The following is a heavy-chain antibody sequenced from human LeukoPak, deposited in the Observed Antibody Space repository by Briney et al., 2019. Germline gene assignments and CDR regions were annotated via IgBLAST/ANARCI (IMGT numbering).Heavy chain of an antibody. J-gene: IGHJ4*02. CDR3: AKVYGITGTDDY. CDR2: ISGSGGST. V-gene: IGHV3-23*01. D-gene: IGHD1-20*01. CDR1: GFAFSNCA. Sequence: GGSLRLSCAASGFAFSNCAMGWVRQAPGKGLEWVSAISGSGGSTYYADSVKGRFTISRDNSKNTLYLQMNSLRAEDTAVYYCAKVYGITGTDDYWGQGTLVTVSS.